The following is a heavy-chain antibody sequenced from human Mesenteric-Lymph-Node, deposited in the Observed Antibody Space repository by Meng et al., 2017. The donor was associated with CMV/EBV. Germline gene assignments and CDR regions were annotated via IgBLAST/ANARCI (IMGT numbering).Heavy chain of an antibody. D-gene: IGHD2-2*01. V-gene: IGHV2-70*20. CDR1: GFSLSTSGMC. J-gene: IGHJ6*02. CDR2: IDWDDDK. CDR3: ARTPSWDMGGYYYYGMDV. Sequence: SGPTLVKPTQTLTLTCTFSGFSLSTSGMCVSWVRQPPGKALEWLALIDWDDDKYYSTSLKTTLTISKDTSKNQVVLTMTNMDPVDTATYYCARTPSWDMGGYYYYGMDVWGQGTTVTVSS.